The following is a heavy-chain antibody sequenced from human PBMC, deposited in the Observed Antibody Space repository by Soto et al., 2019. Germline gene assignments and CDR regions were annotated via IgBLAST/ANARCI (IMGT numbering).Heavy chain of an antibody. Sequence: QVQLQESGPGLVKPSQTLSLTCTVSGGSISSGGYYWSWIRQHPGKGLAWIGYIYYSGSTYYNPSLKGRVTISVDTSKNQFSLKLSAVTAADTAGYYCASLAYTMTTTFQHWGQGTLVTVSS. V-gene: IGHV4-31*03. CDR1: GGSISSGGYY. D-gene: IGHD4-17*01. CDR2: IYYSGST. CDR3: ASLAYTMTTTFQH. J-gene: IGHJ1*01.